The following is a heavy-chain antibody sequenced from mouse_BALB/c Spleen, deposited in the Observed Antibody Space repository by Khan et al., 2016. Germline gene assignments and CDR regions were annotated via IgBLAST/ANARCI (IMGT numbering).Heavy chain of an antibody. CDR1: GYTFTDYA. Sequence: QGQLQQSGAELVRPGVSVKISCKGSGYTFTDYAMHWVKQRHAKSQERIGVIRTYYGDATYNQKYKGKATMTVDKSSSTAYTELARLTSEDSAIYCCARGSGNARFDCWGRGTVVTVSA. CDR2: IRTYYGDA. D-gene: IGHD1-3*01. J-gene: IGHJ3*01. V-gene: IGHV1S137*01. CDR3: ARGSGNARFDC.